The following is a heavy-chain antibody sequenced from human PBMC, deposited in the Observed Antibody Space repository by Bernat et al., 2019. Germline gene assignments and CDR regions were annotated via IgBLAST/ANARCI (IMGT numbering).Heavy chain of an antibody. V-gene: IGHV3-53*02. CDR1: GFSVSSNY. D-gene: IGHD6-13*01. CDR3: ARGAVYASSWYSSPFDY. CDR2: IYSGGTT. Sequence: EVQLVETGGGLIQPGGSLRLSCAASGFSVSSNYMSWVRQAPGKGLGWVSVIYSGGTTYYADSVKGRFTVSRDDSKNTLYLQMSSLRVEDTAVYYCARGAVYASSWYSSPFDYWGQGTLVTVSS. J-gene: IGHJ4*02.